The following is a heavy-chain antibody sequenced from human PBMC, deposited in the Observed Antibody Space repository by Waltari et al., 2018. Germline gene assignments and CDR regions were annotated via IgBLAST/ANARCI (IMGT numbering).Heavy chain of an antibody. V-gene: IGHV4-39*07. CDR1: GDSISSTYFR. D-gene: IGHD3-16*01. Sequence: QLQLQESGPGLVKPSETLSPTCTVSGDSISSTYFRWGWIRRPPGKGLEWIGHIPYGGTAYSNPSLKGRATISVDTSGRHLSLKLTSVTAADTAVYYCASPPPTGGSSFDYWGQGTQVTVSS. CDR3: ASPPPTGGSSFDY. J-gene: IGHJ4*02. CDR2: IPYGGTA.